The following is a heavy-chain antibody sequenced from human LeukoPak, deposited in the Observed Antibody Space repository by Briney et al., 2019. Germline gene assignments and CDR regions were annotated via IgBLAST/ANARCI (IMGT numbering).Heavy chain of an antibody. V-gene: IGHV3-53*01. J-gene: IGHJ3*02. CDR3: ARGGRGSAAVVAPRSFDI. CDR1: GFTFSNAW. Sequence: GGSLRLSCAASGFTFSNAWMSWVRQAPGKGLEWVSVIYTGGNSYYAGSVQGRFIISRDISKNTLYLQMNSLRAEDSALYYCARGGRGSAAVVAPRSFDIWGQGTMVTVSS. D-gene: IGHD3-22*01. CDR2: IYTGGNS.